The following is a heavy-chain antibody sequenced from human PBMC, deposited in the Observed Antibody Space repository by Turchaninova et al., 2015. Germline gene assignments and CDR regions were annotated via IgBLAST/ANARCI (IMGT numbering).Heavy chain of an antibody. Sequence: EVQLVESGGGLVQSGGSLRLSCAASGFTFSNYNMHWVRQAPGKGLGWLSYISNSDTSMCYADAVKARFTNSRDNAKNSLYLQVNSLRDEDTGVYYWARDGIRGDGYNYEDWGQGTLVIVSS. CDR1: GFTFSNYN. V-gene: IGHV3-48*02. CDR3: ARDGIRGDGYNYED. D-gene: IGHD5-24*01. J-gene: IGHJ4*02. CDR2: ISNSDTSM.